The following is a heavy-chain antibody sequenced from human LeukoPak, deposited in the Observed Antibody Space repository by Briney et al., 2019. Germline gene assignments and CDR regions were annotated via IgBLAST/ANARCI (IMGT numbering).Heavy chain of an antibody. CDR1: GGSVSSGSYY. J-gene: IGHJ4*02. CDR3: ARTRVDTARVFDY. Sequence: PSETLSLTCTVSGGSVSSGSYYWSWIRQPPGKGLEWIGYIYYSGSTNYNPSFKSRVTISVDTSKNQFSLKLSSVTAADTAVYYCARTRVDTARVFDYWGQGTLVTVSS. CDR2: IYYSGST. D-gene: IGHD5-18*01. V-gene: IGHV4-61*01.